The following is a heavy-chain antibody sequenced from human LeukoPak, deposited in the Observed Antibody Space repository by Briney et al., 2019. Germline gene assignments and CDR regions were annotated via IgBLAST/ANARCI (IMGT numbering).Heavy chain of an antibody. Sequence: SETLSLTCAVSGGSISGGGYYWSWIRQHPGKGLEWIGYIYYSGSTYYNPSLKSRVTISVDTSKNQFSLKLSSVTAADTAVYYCARVRVEITIFGVALNWFDPWGQGTLVTVSS. V-gene: IGHV4-31*11. D-gene: IGHD3-3*01. CDR2: IYYSGST. J-gene: IGHJ5*02. CDR3: ARVRVEITIFGVALNWFDP. CDR1: GGSISGGGYY.